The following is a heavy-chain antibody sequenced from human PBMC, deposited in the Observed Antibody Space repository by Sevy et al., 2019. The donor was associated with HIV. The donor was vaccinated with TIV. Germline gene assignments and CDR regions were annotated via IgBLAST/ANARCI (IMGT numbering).Heavy chain of an antibody. CDR1: GFTFSSYA. Sequence: GGSLRLSCAASGFTFSSYAMHWVRQAPGKGLEWVAVISYDGSNKYYADSVKGRFTISRENSKNTLYLQMNSLRAVDTVVYYCARDEYSGSYRYWGQGTLVTVSS. CDR3: ARDEYSGSYRY. CDR2: ISYDGSNK. D-gene: IGHD1-26*01. V-gene: IGHV3-30*04. J-gene: IGHJ4*02.